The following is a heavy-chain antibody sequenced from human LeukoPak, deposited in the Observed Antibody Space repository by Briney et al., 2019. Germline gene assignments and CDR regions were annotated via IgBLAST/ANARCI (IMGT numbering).Heavy chain of an antibody. D-gene: IGHD2-2*01. V-gene: IGHV1-69*05. CDR2: IIPIFGTA. Sequence: ASVKVSCKASGGTFSSYAISWVRQAPGQGLEWMGGIIPIFGTANHAQKFQGRVTITTDESTSTAYMELSSLRSEDTAVYYCARVSSTRYYYYYMDVWGKGTTVTVSS. CDR1: GGTFSSYA. J-gene: IGHJ6*03. CDR3: ARVSSTRYYYYYMDV.